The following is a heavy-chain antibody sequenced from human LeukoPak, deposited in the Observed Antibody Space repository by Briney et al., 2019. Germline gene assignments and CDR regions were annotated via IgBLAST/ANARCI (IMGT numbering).Heavy chain of an antibody. V-gene: IGHV4-31*03. CDR2: IYDSGTT. D-gene: IGHD1-14*01. CDR3: ARGGDRRGFDY. Sequence: SQTLSLTCTVSGGSISNGGYYWSWIRQHPGKGLEWIGYIYDSGTTYYNPALQSRVTISVDTSDNQFSLKLRSLIAADTALYYCARGGDRRGFDYWGQGTLVTVSS. CDR1: GGSISNGGYY. J-gene: IGHJ4*02.